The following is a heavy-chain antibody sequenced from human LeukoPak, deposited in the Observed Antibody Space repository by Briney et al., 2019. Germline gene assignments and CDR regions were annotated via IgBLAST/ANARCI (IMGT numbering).Heavy chain of an antibody. V-gene: IGHV4-38-2*01. J-gene: IGHJ4*02. Sequence: SSETLSLTCAVSGYSITSGYYWGWIRPPPGKGLEWIGSINHSGSTSYNPTLKSRVTISVDTSKNQFSLKVTSVTAADTAVYHCARHDSAAAGIDFWGQGTPVAVSS. CDR3: ARHDSAAAGIDF. CDR2: INHSGST. D-gene: IGHD6-13*01. CDR1: GYSITSGYY.